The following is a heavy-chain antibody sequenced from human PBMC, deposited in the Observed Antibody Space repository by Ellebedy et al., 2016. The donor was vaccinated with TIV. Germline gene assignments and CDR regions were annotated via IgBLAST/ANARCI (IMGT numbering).Heavy chain of an antibody. Sequence: MPSETLSLTFAVYGGSFSGYYWSWIRQPPGKGLEWIGEINHSGSTNYNPSLKSRVTISVDTSKNQFSLKLSSVTAADTAVYYCAGRTRGIAVAGSMWGQGTLVTVSS. CDR2: INHSGST. J-gene: IGHJ4*02. D-gene: IGHD6-19*01. CDR1: GGSFSGYY. CDR3: AGRTRGIAVAGSM. V-gene: IGHV4-34*01.